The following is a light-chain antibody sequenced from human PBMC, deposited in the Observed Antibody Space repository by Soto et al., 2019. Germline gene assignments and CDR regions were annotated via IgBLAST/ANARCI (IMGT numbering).Light chain of an antibody. J-gene: IGKJ4*01. Sequence: DIQMIQSPATLYASVGDRITITCRASENIFKYVAWYQQTSGSAPNLLIYAASDLESGVPSRFSGSGSGTELSLTIDNLQPNDSATYYCQHYNTRSIAFGGGTKVDVK. V-gene: IGKV1-5*01. CDR2: AAS. CDR3: QHYNTRSIA. CDR1: ENIFKY.